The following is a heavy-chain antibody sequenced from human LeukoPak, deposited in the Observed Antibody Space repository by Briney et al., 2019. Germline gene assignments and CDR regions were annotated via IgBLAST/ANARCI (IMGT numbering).Heavy chain of an antibody. CDR3: ARENSSFDL. D-gene: IGHD6-13*01. Sequence: ASVKVSCKASGYTFTGNYMHWVRQAPGQGLEWMGRINPDSGGSNYAQKFQGRVTTTRDTSISTAYMEVSRLRSDDTAVYYCARENSSFDLWGRGTLVTVSS. J-gene: IGHJ2*01. CDR1: GYTFTGNY. V-gene: IGHV1-2*02. CDR2: INPDSGGS.